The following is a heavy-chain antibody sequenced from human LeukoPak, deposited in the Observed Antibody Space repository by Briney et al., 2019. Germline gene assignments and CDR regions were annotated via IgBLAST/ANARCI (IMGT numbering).Heavy chain of an antibody. V-gene: IGHV3-23*01. J-gene: IGHJ4*02. D-gene: IGHD3-10*01. CDR2: ITGGGST. Sequence: GGSLRLSCAASGFTFTTYAMSWVRQAPGKGLEWVSAITGGGSTFYADSVRGRSTISRDNSKNTLDLQMNSLRAEDTAIYYCARHEPYNSGSHYDYWGQGTLVTVSS. CDR1: GFTFTTYA. CDR3: ARHEPYNSGSHYDY.